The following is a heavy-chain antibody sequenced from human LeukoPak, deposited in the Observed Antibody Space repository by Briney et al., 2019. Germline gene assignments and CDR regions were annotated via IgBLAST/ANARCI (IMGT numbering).Heavy chain of an antibody. CDR2: ISYDGSNK. CDR1: GFTFSSYA. Sequence: GGSLRLSCAASGFTFSSYAMHWVRQAPGKGLEWVAVISYDGSNKYYADSVKGRFTISRDNSKNTLYLQVNSLRAEDTAVYYCARSNYYGSGSYGYYYYGMDVWGQGTTVTVSS. D-gene: IGHD3-10*01. J-gene: IGHJ6*02. CDR3: ARSNYYGSGSYGYYYYGMDV. V-gene: IGHV3-30*04.